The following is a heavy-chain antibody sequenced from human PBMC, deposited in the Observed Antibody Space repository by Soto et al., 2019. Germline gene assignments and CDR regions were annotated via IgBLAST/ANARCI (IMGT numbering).Heavy chain of an antibody. CDR2: ISYDGSNK. D-gene: IGHD2-2*01. J-gene: IGHJ6*03. Sequence: PGGSLRLSCAASGFTSSSYGMHWVRQAPGKGLEWVAVISYDGSNKYYADSVKGRLTISRDNSKNTLYLQMNSLRAEDTAVYYYYSRTTNYNPSLKCRVTISVDTSKNHFSLKLSSVTAADTAVYYCARGTGNDCSGGSCTSKYYYYMDVWGKGTTVTVSS. CDR1: GFTSSSYG. CDR3: YSRTTNYNPSLKCRVTISVDTSKNHFSLKLSSVTAADTAVYYCARGTGNDCSGGSCTSKYYYYMDV. V-gene: IGHV3-30*03.